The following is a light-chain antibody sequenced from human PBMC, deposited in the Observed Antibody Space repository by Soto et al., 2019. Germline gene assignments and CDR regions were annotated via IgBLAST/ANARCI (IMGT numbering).Light chain of an antibody. Sequence: EIMMTQSPATLSVSPGERATLSCRASQSVSTSLAWYQQKPGQAPRLLIYGASTRATGIPARYSGSGSGTEFNFTISSLQSEDFAVYYCQQYNKWPRTFGQGTKVDIK. V-gene: IGKV3-15*01. CDR2: GAS. CDR1: QSVSTS. CDR3: QQYNKWPRT. J-gene: IGKJ1*01.